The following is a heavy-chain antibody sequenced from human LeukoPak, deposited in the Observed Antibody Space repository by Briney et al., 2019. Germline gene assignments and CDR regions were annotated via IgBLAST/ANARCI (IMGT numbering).Heavy chain of an antibody. J-gene: IGHJ4*02. D-gene: IGHD3-16*02. CDR3: ARATNYDYVWGSYRLYYFDY. CDR1: GCSISSYY. V-gene: IGHV4-59*01. Sequence: SETLSLTCTVSGCSISSYYWSWIRQPPGKGLEWIGYIYYSGSTNYNPSLKSRVTISVDTSKNQSSLKLSSVTAADTAVYYCARATNYDYVWGSYRLYYFDYWGQGTLVTVSS. CDR2: IYYSGST.